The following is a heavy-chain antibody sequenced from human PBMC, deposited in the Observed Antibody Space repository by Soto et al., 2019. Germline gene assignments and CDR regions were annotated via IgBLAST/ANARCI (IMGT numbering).Heavy chain of an antibody. CDR3: TKDIEWGGSHLNHAFDV. Sequence: EMQLVESGGGLVQPGRSLRLSCAASGFTFDDYAMHWVRQVPGKGLEWVSGISCNSGIIDYADSVKGRFTISRDSAKNSLYLQMNSMKPKDTAVYYCTKDIEWGGSHLNHAFDVWGQGTMVSVSS. D-gene: IGHD1-26*01. J-gene: IGHJ3*01. CDR2: ISCNSGII. V-gene: IGHV3-9*01. CDR1: GFTFDDYA.